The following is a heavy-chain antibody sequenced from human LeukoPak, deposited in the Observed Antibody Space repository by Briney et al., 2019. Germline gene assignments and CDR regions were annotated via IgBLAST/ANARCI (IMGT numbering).Heavy chain of an antibody. J-gene: IGHJ4*02. CDR3: ARSAQQWLVPINFDY. CDR2: IIPILGIA. D-gene: IGHD6-19*01. CDR1: GGTFSSYA. V-gene: IGHV1-69*04. Sequence: ASVKVSCKASGGTFSSYAVSWVRQAPGQGLEWMGRIIPILGIANYAQKFQGRVTITADKSTSTAYMELSSPRSEDTAVYYCARSAQQWLVPINFDYWGQGTLVTVSS.